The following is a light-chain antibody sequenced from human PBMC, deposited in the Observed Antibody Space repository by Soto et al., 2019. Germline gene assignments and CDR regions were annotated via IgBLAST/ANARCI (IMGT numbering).Light chain of an antibody. Sequence: QSALTQPRSVSGSPGQSVTISCTGTSGDVGGYNYVSWYQQHPGKAPKLMIYDVSKRPSGVPDRFSGSKSGNTASLTISGLPAEDDDDYSCCSYAGSSTFPWVFGGGTKLTVL. CDR3: CSYAGSSTFPWV. V-gene: IGLV2-11*01. CDR1: SGDVGGYNY. J-gene: IGLJ3*02. CDR2: DVS.